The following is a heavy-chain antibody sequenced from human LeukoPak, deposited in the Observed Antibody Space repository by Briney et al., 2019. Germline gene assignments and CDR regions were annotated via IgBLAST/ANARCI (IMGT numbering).Heavy chain of an antibody. D-gene: IGHD3-10*01. J-gene: IGHJ3*02. CDR2: ISYDGSNK. CDR3: ARVGSHDAFDI. CDR1: EFTFSNYA. V-gene: IGHV3-30*04. Sequence: PGGSLRLSCAASEFTFSNYAMYWVRQAPGKGLEWVAVISYDGSNKYYADSVKGRFTISRGNSKNTQSLQMNSLRAEDTAVYYCARVGSHDAFDIWGQGTMVTVSS.